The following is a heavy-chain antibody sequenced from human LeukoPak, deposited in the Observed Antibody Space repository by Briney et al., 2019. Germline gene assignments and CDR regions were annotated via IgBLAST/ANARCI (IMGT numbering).Heavy chain of an antibody. CDR1: GFTFSSYS. Sequence: GGSLRLSCAASGFTFSSYSMNWVRQAPGKGLEWVSYISSSSSTIYYADSVKGRFTISRDNAKNSLYLQMNSLRAEDTAVYYCAMGSGSYSPYYFDYWGQGTLVTVSS. CDR2: ISSSSSTI. D-gene: IGHD1-26*01. J-gene: IGHJ4*02. CDR3: AMGSGSYSPYYFDY. V-gene: IGHV3-48*01.